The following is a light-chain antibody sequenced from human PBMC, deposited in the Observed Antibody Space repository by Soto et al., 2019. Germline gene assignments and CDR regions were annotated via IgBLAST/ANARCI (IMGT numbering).Light chain of an antibody. CDR1: QSVSSN. Sequence: IVMPLTPATLSVSPGERATLSCRASQSVSSNLAWYQQKPGQAPRLLIYGASTRATGIPARFSGSGSGTEFSLTISSLQSEDFAVYYCQQYSDWPPTFGQGTKV. J-gene: IGKJ1*01. CDR2: GAS. CDR3: QQYSDWPPT. V-gene: IGKV3-15*01.